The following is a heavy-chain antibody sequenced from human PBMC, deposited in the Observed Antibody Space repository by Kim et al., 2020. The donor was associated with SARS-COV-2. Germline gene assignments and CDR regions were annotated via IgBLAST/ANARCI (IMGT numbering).Heavy chain of an antibody. Sequence: SWNRGSIGYADSVKGRFTISRDNDRNSLYLKMNSMRAEDTALYYCVATMVMDVWVQGTTVTVSS. J-gene: IGHJ6*02. CDR3: VATMVMDV. D-gene: IGHD2-8*01. V-gene: IGHV3-9*01. CDR2: SWNRGSI.